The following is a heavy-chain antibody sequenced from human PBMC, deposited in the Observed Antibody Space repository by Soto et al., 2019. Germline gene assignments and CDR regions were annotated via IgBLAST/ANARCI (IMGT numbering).Heavy chain of an antibody. Sequence: SETLSLTCTVSGHSIRTSSYYWGWIRQSPGKGLEWIGSLHYSGTIYYNPSLKSRVTMYVDTSKNQFSLRADSVTAADTAIYYCARHDWSRFYGMDVWGQGTTVTV. D-gene: IGHD2-2*01. J-gene: IGHJ6*02. CDR1: GHSIRTSSYY. CDR3: ARHDWSRFYGMDV. V-gene: IGHV4-39*01. CDR2: LHYSGTI.